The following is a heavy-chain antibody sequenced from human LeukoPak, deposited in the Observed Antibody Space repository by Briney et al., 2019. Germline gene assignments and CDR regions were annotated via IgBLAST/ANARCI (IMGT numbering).Heavy chain of an antibody. CDR1: GYSISSGYY. V-gene: IGHV4-38-2*02. Sequence: PSETLSLTCTVSGYSISSGYYWGWIRQPPGKGLEWIGSIYHSGSTDYNPSLKSRVTMSADMSKNQFSLRLSSVTAADTAVYYCARGGSYYDYWGQGILVTVSS. CDR3: ARGGSYYDY. D-gene: IGHD1-26*01. J-gene: IGHJ4*02. CDR2: IYHSGST.